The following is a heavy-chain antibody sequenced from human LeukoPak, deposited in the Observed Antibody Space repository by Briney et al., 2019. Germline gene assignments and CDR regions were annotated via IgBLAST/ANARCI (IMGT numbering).Heavy chain of an antibody. CDR1: GGTFSSYA. V-gene: IGHV1-69*13. Sequence: SVKVSCKASGGTFSSYAISWVRQAPGQGLEWMGGIIPIFGTANYAQKFQGRVTITADESTSTAYMELSSLRSEDTAVYYCARDDYSSSYYDNDAFDIWGQGTRVTVSS. CDR2: IIPIFGTA. CDR3: ARDDYSSSYYDNDAFDI. D-gene: IGHD6-13*01. J-gene: IGHJ3*02.